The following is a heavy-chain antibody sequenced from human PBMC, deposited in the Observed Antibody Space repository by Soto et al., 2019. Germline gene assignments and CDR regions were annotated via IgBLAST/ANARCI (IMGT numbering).Heavy chain of an antibody. J-gene: IGHJ4*02. CDR3: ARDKDSSGYYFDY. CDR2: IIPIFGTA. Sequence: SVKVSCKXSGGTFSSYAISWVRQAPGQGLEWMGGIIPIFGTANYAQKFQGRVTITADESTSTAYMELSSLRSEDTAVYYCARDKDSSGYYFDYWGQGTLVTVSS. V-gene: IGHV1-69*13. CDR1: GGTFSSYA. D-gene: IGHD3-22*01.